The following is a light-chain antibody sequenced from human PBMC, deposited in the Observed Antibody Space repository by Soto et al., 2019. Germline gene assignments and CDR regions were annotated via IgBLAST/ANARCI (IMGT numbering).Light chain of an antibody. Sequence: DIVMTQSPDSLAVSLGERATINCKSSQSVLYSPSNKNYLAWYQQKPGQPPKQLIYWASTRESGVPDRFSGSGSGTDFTLTISSLQAEDAAVYYCQQYRVNPLTFGGGTKVDIK. V-gene: IGKV4-1*01. J-gene: IGKJ4*01. CDR1: QSVLYSPSNKNY. CDR2: WAS. CDR3: QQYRVNPLT.